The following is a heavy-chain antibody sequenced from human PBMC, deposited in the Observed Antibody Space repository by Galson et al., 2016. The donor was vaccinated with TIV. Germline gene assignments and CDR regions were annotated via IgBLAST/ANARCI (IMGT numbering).Heavy chain of an antibody. CDR1: GFTFSSYW. CDR3: ARVIRSRGYMDV. CDR2: INQDGIET. D-gene: IGHD1-1*01. Sequence: SLRLSCAASGFTFSSYWTTWVRQAPGKGLEWVANINQDGIETYYVDSVKGRFTISRDNAKNALYLQMNSLRAEDTAVYYCARVIRSRGYMDVWGQGTMVTVSS. V-gene: IGHV3-7*03. J-gene: IGHJ3*01.